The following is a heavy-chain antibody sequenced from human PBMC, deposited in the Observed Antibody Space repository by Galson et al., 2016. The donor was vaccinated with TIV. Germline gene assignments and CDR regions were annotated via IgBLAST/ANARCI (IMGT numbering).Heavy chain of an antibody. V-gene: IGHV3-23*05. CDR3: ADHEQGDS. CDR2: MYSGGDT. Sequence: SLRLSCAAFGFTFSAYAMHWVRQPPGKGLEWVAAMYSGGDTVYADSVKGRFTTSRDSSKNTSDLQMNGLRADDTAVYYCADHEQGDSWGQGTLVTVSS. CDR1: GFTFSAYA. J-gene: IGHJ4*02. D-gene: IGHD1-14*01.